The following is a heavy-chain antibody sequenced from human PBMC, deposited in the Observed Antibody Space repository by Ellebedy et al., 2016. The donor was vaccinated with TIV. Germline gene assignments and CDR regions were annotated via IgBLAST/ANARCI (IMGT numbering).Heavy chain of an antibody. D-gene: IGHD2-21*01. CDR2: ISSGNNYI. CDR1: GFTFSSYS. CDR3: ARGAYWGGSGTEDH. V-gene: IGHV3-21*06. Sequence: PGGSLRLSCAASGFTFSSYSMNWVRQAPGKGLEWVSAISSGNNYIYYSDVVKGRFTISSDDANNSLYLKMNSLRAEDTAIYYCARGAYWGGSGTEDHWGQGTLFTVSS. J-gene: IGHJ4*02.